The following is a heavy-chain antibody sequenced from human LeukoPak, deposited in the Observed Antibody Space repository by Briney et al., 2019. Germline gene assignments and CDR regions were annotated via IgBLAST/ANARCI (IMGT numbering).Heavy chain of an antibody. D-gene: IGHD3-10*01. J-gene: IGHJ4*02. CDR3: ARDYYGSGSYYNPAY. CDR2: INWNGGST. CDR1: GFTVSTYE. V-gene: IGHV3-20*04. Sequence: PGGSLRLSCAASGFTVSTYEMNWVRQAPGKGLEWVSGINWNGGSTGYADSVKGRFTISRDNAKNSLYLQMNSLRAEDTALYYCARDYYGSGSYYNPAYWGQGTLVTVSS.